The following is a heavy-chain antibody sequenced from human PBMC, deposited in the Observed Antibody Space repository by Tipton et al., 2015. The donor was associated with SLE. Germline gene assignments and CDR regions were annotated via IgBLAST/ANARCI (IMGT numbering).Heavy chain of an antibody. CDR2: ISYDGSNK. CDR3: ARSNGQVVDAFDI. D-gene: IGHD2-15*01. CDR1: GFTFSSYG. Sequence: SLRLSCSASGFTFSSYGMHWVRQAPGKGLEWVAVISYDGSNKYYADSVKGRFTISRDNSKNTLYLQMNSLRAEDTAVYYCARSNGQVVDAFDIWGQGTMVTVSS. J-gene: IGHJ3*02. V-gene: IGHV3-30*03.